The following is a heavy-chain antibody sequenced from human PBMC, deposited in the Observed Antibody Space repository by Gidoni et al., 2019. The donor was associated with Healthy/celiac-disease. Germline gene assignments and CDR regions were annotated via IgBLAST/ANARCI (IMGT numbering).Heavy chain of an antibody. CDR3: TTDQVRALGNYGFDY. Sequence: EVQLVESGGGLVKPGGSLRLSCAASGCTFSNAWMSWVRQAPGKGLEWVGRITSKTAGWTTDYAAPVKGRFTISRDYSKNTLYLQINSLKTEDTAVYYCTTDQVRALGNYGFDYWGQGTLVTVSS. D-gene: IGHD1-7*01. CDR1: GCTFSNAW. J-gene: IGHJ4*02. CDR2: ITSKTAGWTT. V-gene: IGHV3-15*01.